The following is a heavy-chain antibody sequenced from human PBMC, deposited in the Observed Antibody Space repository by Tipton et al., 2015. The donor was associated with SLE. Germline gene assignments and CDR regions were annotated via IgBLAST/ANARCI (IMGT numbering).Heavy chain of an antibody. D-gene: IGHD3-10*01. Sequence: TLSLTCTVSGGSISSDNYYWCWSRQPPGKGLEWIGGIYYTRSTHYNPSIKSRVTMSVDTSKNQFSLKLNSVPAADTAVYYCEGLGRDGDDENDWYFDFWGRGTLVTVSS. V-gene: IGHV4-39*01. CDR1: GGSISSDNYY. J-gene: IGHJ2*01. CDR2: IYYTRST. CDR3: EGLGRDGDDENDWYFDF.